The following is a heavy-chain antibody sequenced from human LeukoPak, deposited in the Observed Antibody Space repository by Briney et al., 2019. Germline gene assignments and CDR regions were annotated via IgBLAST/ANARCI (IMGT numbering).Heavy chain of an antibody. V-gene: IGHV3-66*04. CDR2: IYSGGST. D-gene: IGHD1-1*01. J-gene: IGHJ4*02. CDR3: ARHHGGTTYYFDY. CDR1: GFTVSSNY. Sequence: GGSLRLSCAASGFTVSSNYMSWVRQAPGKGLEWVSVIYSGGSTYYADSVKGRFTISRDNSKNTLYLQMNSLRAEDTAVYYCARHHGGTTYYFDYWGQGTLVTVS.